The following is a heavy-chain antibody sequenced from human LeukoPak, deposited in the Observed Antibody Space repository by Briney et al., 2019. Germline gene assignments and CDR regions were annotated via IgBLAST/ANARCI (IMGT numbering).Heavy chain of an antibody. Sequence: GASLRLSCAASGFTFSSYGMSWVRQAPGKGLEWVSAISGSGGSTYYADSVKGRFTISRDNSKNTLYLQMNSLRAEDTAVYYCAKDASIAAAATTVNYFDYWGQGTLVTVSS. J-gene: IGHJ4*02. CDR2: ISGSGGST. CDR1: GFTFSSYG. D-gene: IGHD6-13*01. CDR3: AKDASIAAAATTVNYFDY. V-gene: IGHV3-23*01.